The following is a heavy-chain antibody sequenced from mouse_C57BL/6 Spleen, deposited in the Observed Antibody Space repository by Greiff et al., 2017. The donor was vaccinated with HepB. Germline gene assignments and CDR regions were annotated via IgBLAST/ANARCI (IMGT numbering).Heavy chain of an antibody. CDR3: ARFSYGNYDAMDY. J-gene: IGHJ4*01. CDR2: IDPSDSYT. D-gene: IGHD2-1*01. CDR1: GYTFTSYW. V-gene: IGHV1-50*01. Sequence: VQLQQSGAELVKPGASVKLSCKASGYTFTSYWMQWVKQRPGQGLEWIGEIDPSDSYTNYNQKFKGKATLTVDTSSSTAYMQLSSLTSEDSAVYYCARFSYGNYDAMDYWGQGTSVTVSS.